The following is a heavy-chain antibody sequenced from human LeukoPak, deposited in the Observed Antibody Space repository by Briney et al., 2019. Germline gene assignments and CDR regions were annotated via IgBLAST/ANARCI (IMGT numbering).Heavy chain of an antibody. J-gene: IGHJ4*02. CDR3: AKGVPYYDILTGYSNLDY. CDR1: GFTFSSYA. Sequence: GGSLRLSCAASGFTFSSYAMSWVRQAPGKGLEWVSAISGSGGSTYYADSVKGRFTISRNNSKHTLYLQMNSLRAEDTAVYYCAKGVPYYDILTGYSNLDYWGQGTLVTVSS. CDR2: ISGSGGST. D-gene: IGHD3-9*01. V-gene: IGHV3-23*01.